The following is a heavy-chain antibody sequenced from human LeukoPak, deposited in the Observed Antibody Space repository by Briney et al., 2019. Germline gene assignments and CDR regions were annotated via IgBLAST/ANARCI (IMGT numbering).Heavy chain of an antibody. CDR2: ISYDGRYQ. J-gene: IGHJ3*02. CDR3: ARMMTDFDGGGHDIQRGAFDI. D-gene: IGHD3-9*01. Sequence: GGSLRLSCAASGFTFNRYRLHWVRQAPGKGLEWVAVISYDGRYQFYADSVKGRFTVSRDNSKNTLSLQMNSLRAEDTAVYHWARMMTDFDGGGHDIQRGAFDIWGQGTMVTVS. V-gene: IGHV3-30*04. CDR1: GFTFNRYR.